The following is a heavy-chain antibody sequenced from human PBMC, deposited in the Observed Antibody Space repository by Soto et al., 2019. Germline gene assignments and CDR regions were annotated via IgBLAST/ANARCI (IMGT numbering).Heavy chain of an antibody. CDR3: ASHLVMTGTRGFAP. Sequence: QVQLQESGPGLVTPSATRSLTCAVSSGSIFSSNWWSWVRQPPGKGVEWIGEIRNNGGAANYNPALRSRVITSVATSKKEFSLKLFSVTAADTAVYYCASHLVMTGTRGFAPWGLGTLVTVSS. J-gene: IGHJ5*02. V-gene: IGHV4-4*02. CDR1: SGSIFSSNW. D-gene: IGHD3-9*01. CDR2: IRNNGGAA.